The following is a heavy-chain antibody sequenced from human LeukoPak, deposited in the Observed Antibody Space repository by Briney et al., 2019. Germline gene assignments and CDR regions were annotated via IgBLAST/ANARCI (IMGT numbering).Heavy chain of an antibody. D-gene: IGHD4-17*01. V-gene: IGHV1-18*01. J-gene: IGHJ3*02. CDR2: ISGYNGNT. CDR1: GYTLTSYG. CDR3: ARRRTTVRSAAFDI. Sequence: GASVKVSCKASGYTLTSYGISWVRQAPGQGLEWMGWISGYNGNTNYAQKLQGRVTMTTDTSTSTAYMELRSLRSDDTAVYYCARRRTTVRSAAFDIWGQGTMVTVSS.